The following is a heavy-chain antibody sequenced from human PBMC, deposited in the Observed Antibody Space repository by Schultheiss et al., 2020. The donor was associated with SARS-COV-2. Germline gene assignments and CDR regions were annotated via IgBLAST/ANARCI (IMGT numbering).Heavy chain of an antibody. D-gene: IGHD6-13*01. CDR1: GFTFSRYS. Sequence: GGSLRLSCAASGFTFSRYSINWVRQAPGKGLVWVSRINSDGSSATYADSVKGRFTISRDNAKNTLYLQMNSLRAEDAALYYCARVGSSSWYGAFDLWGQGTMVTVSS. V-gene: IGHV3-74*01. J-gene: IGHJ3*01. CDR2: INSDGSSA. CDR3: ARVGSSSWYGAFDL.